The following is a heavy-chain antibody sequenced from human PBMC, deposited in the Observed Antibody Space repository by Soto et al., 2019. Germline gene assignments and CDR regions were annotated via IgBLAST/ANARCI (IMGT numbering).Heavy chain of an antibody. CDR1: GYTFTGYY. CDR3: ARGIYSGYDYWFDP. CDR2: INPNSGGT. Sequence: DSVKVSCKASGYTFTGYYMHWVRQAPGQGLEWMGWINPNSGGTNYAQKFQGRVTMTRDTSISTAYMELSRLRPDDTAVYYCARGIYSGYDYWFDPWGQGTLVTGSS. D-gene: IGHD5-12*01. V-gene: IGHV1-2*02. J-gene: IGHJ5*02.